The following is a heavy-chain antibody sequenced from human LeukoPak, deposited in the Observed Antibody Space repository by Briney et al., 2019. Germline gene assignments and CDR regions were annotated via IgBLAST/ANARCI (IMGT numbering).Heavy chain of an antibody. Sequence: PGGSLRLSCAASEFSVGSNYMTWLRQAPGRGLEWVGVISFDGRIKDYADSVKGRFTISRDDSKNTLYVHMNSLRSDDTAVYFCARDLFLGTPDFFDYWGQGTLVTVSS. J-gene: IGHJ4*02. CDR2: ISFDGRIK. D-gene: IGHD3-16*01. V-gene: IGHV3-30*03. CDR3: ARDLFLGTPDFFDY. CDR1: EFSVGSNY.